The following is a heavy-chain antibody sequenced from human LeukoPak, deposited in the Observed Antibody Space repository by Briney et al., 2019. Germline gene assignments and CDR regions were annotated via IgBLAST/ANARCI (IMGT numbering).Heavy chain of an antibody. J-gene: IGHJ4*02. Sequence: ASVKVSCKASGYTFTSYGISWVRQAPGQGPEWMGWISAYNGNTNYAQKLQGRVTMTTDTSTSTAYMELRSLRSDDTAVYYCATGLLWFGELSPFDYWGQGTLVTVSS. CDR2: ISAYNGNT. CDR1: GYTFTSYG. D-gene: IGHD3-10*01. V-gene: IGHV1-18*01. CDR3: ATGLLWFGELSPFDY.